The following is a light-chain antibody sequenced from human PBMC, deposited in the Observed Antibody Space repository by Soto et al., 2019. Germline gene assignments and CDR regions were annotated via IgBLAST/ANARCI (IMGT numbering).Light chain of an antibody. CDR3: QTWGTGIYV. CDR1: SGHSSYA. Sequence: QLVLTQSPSASASLGASVKLTCTLSSGHSSYAIAWHQQQPEKGPRCLMKLNSDGTHSKGDGIPDRFSGSSSGAERYLTISRLQSEDEADYYCQTWGTGIYVFGGGTQLTVL. V-gene: IGLV4-69*01. CDR2: LNSDGTH. J-gene: IGLJ7*01.